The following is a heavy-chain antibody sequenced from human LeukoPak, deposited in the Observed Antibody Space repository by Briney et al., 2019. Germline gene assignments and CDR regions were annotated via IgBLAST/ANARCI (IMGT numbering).Heavy chain of an antibody. CDR1: GFTFSSYG. CDR2: IRFDGSNE. Sequence: PGGSLRLSCAASGFTFSSYGMHWVRQAPGKGLEWVAFIRFDGSNEYYADSVKGRFIISRDNSKNMLYLQMNSLRAEDTAVYYCAKDPTYYYGSGSYYLDYWGQGTLVTVSS. CDR3: AKDPTYYYGSGSYYLDY. V-gene: IGHV3-30*02. J-gene: IGHJ4*02. D-gene: IGHD3-10*01.